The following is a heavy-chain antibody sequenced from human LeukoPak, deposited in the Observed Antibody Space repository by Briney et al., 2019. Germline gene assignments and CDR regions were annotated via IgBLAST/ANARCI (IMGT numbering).Heavy chain of an antibody. CDR1: GYRYTNYW. CDR2: IYPGDSDT. Sequence: GESLKISCKGFGYRYTNYWIGWVRQMPGKGLEWMGIIYPGDSDTRYSPSFQGQVTISADKSINTAYLQWSSLKASDTAMYYCVLAGSGSYYFDYWGQGILVTVSS. CDR3: VLAGSGSYYFDY. V-gene: IGHV5-51*01. J-gene: IGHJ4*02. D-gene: IGHD3-10*01.